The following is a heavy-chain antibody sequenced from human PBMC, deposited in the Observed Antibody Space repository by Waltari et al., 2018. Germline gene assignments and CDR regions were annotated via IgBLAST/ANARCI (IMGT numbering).Heavy chain of an antibody. CDR3: ARGKYSGSYLARYFDL. CDR1: GGSFSGYY. V-gene: IGHV4-34*01. D-gene: IGHD1-26*01. Sequence: QVQLQQWGAGLLKPSETLSLTCAVYGGSFSGYYWSWIRQPPGKGLEWLGEINHSGSTNENPSLKSRVNISVDTSKNQFSLKLSSVTAADTAVYYCARGKYSGSYLARYFDLWGRGTLVTVSS. CDR2: INHSGST. J-gene: IGHJ2*01.